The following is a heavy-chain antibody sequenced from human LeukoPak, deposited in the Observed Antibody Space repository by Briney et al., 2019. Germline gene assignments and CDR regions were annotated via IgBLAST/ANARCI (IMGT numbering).Heavy chain of an antibody. CDR2: IYYSGST. V-gene: IGHV4-59*08. J-gene: IGHJ4*02. CDR1: GGSISSYH. CDR3: ARHRDGYNSFDY. D-gene: IGHD5-24*01. Sequence: PSETLSLTCTVSGGSISSYHWSWIRQPPGKGLEWIGYIYYSGSTNYNPSLKSRVTISVDTSKNQFSLKLSSVTAADTAVYYCARHRDGYNSFDYWGQGTLVTVSS.